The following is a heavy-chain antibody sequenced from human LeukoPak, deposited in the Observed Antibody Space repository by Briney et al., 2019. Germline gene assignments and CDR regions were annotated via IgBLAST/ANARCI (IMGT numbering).Heavy chain of an antibody. V-gene: IGHV4-39*07. D-gene: IGHD2-15*01. CDR3: ARVSRYSCSGGSCYFKYYFDY. J-gene: IGHJ4*02. Sequence: SETLSLTCTVSGGSISSSSYYWGWIRQPPGKGLEWIGSIYYSGSTNYNPSLKSRVTISVDTSKNQFSLKLSSVTAADTAVYYCARVSRYSCSGGSCYFKYYFDYWGQGTLVTVSS. CDR2: IYYSGST. CDR1: GGSISSSSYY.